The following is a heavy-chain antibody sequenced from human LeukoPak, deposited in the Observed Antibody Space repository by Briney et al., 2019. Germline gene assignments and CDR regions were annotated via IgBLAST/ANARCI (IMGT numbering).Heavy chain of an antibody. J-gene: IGHJ4*02. CDR1: GGSISRLY. D-gene: IGHD6-6*01. Sequence: PSGTLSLTCSVSGGSISRLYLSWVRHPPGKGLEWIGYMCYTESTNYIHSLKTRATMFVDMSKNQFSLRLSSVTAADRAVYYCARHRAYSSSSPFDYWGQGTLVTVSS. V-gene: IGHV4-59*08. CDR2: MCYTEST. CDR3: ARHRAYSSSSPFDY.